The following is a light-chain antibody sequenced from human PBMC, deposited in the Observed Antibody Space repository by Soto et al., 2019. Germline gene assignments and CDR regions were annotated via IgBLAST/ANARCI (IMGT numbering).Light chain of an antibody. CDR1: QSVSSNY. V-gene: IGKV3-20*01. J-gene: IGKJ1*01. CDR3: RYYDSSPWT. CDR2: SAF. Sequence: EIVLTQSPGTLSLSPGERGTLSCRASQSVSSNYLAWYQQKPGQAPRLLIYSAFSRATGIPDRCSGSGSGADFTLTIIRMEPEDFAAYYCRYYDSSPWTFGQGTMVEIK.